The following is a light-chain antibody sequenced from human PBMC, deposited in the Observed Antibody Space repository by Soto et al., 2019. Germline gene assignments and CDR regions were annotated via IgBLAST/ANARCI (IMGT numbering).Light chain of an antibody. Sequence: TQSPSTLSVSPGERATLSCRASQSVSSNLVWYQQEPGKAPKLLIYAASTLQSGVPSRFSGSGSGTDFTLTISSLQPEDFATYFCQQLNSFPLTFGGGTKVDIK. J-gene: IGKJ4*01. CDR2: AAS. V-gene: IGKV1-9*01. CDR3: QQLNSFPLT. CDR1: QSVSSN.